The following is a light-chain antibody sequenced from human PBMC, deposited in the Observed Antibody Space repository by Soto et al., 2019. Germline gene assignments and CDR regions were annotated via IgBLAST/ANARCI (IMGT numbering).Light chain of an antibody. V-gene: IGKV3-11*01. CDR3: QQRSIWPPYT. CDR1: QSVSNN. J-gene: IGKJ2*01. CDR2: DAS. Sequence: EIVMTQSPATLSVSPGERATLSCRASQSVSNNLAWYQQKPGQAPRLLIYDASNRATGIPARFSGSGSGTDFTLTISSLEPEDFAVYYCQQRSIWPPYTFGQGTKLEIK.